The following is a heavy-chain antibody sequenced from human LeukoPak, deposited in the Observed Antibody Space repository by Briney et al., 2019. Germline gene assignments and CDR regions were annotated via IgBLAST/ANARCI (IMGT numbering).Heavy chain of an antibody. Sequence: PSETLSLSCSVSGASTSHFYWNWIPQPPGKGLEWIGYMHNSGSSKHSPSLKSRVTISIDTSKNQFSLQLTSVTAADTAIYYCARSAEWLRNAFDIWGQGTMVSVSS. V-gene: IGHV4-59*01. D-gene: IGHD5-12*01. CDR3: ARSAEWLRNAFDI. CDR1: GASTSHFY. CDR2: MHNSGSS. J-gene: IGHJ3*02.